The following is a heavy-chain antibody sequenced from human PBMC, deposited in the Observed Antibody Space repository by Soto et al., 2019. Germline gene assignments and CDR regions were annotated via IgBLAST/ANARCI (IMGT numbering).Heavy chain of an antibody. CDR1: GYTLTELS. Sequence: SVKVTCKVSGYTLTELSMHWVRQAPGKGLEWMGGFDPEDGETIYAQKFQGRVTMTEDTSTDTAYMELSSLRSEDTAVYYCATVRYSGSYLDYWGQGTLVTVSS. D-gene: IGHD1-26*01. CDR2: FDPEDGET. CDR3: ATVRYSGSYLDY. V-gene: IGHV1-24*01. J-gene: IGHJ4*02.